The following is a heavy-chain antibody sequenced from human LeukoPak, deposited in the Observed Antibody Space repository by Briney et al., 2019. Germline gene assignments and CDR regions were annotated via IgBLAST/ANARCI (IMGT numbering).Heavy chain of an antibody. CDR3: GGGTYDSSGYSY. CDR1: GGSFSGYY. J-gene: IGHJ4*02. D-gene: IGHD3-22*01. Sequence: PAETLSLTCAVYGGSFSGYYWSWIRQPPGKGLEWIGEINHSGSTNYNPSLKSRVTISVDTSKNHFSLKLSSVSTADTAVYYCGGGTYDSSGYSYWSQGTLVTVSS. CDR2: INHSGST. V-gene: IGHV4-34*01.